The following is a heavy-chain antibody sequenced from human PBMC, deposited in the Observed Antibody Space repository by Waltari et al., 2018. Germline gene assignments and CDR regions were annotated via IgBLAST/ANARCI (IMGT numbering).Heavy chain of an antibody. CDR3: TRDTGD. Sequence: VQLAESGGGLVQPGGTLRHSCAASGFTVSNHYLTRVRQAPGEGLEWVAIGYSGGSTNYADSVKGRFTISRDRSRNTLYLQMNRLTVDDTAIYYCTRDTGDWGQGTLVTVSS. CDR1: GFTVSNHY. V-gene: IGHV3-66*02. J-gene: IGHJ4*02. CDR2: GYSGGST. D-gene: IGHD7-27*01.